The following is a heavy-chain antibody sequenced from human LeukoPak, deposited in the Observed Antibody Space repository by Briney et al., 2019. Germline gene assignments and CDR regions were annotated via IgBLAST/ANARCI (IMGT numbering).Heavy chain of an antibody. CDR3: ARDPGRFGYSYGHRAFDI. Sequence: ASVKVSCKASGYTFTSYYMHWVRQAPGQGLEWMGIINPSGGSTSYAQTFQGRVTVTRDTSTSTVYMELSSLRSEDTAVYYCARDPGRFGYSYGHRAFDIWGQGTMVTVSS. J-gene: IGHJ3*02. D-gene: IGHD5-18*01. V-gene: IGHV1-46*01. CDR2: INPSGGST. CDR1: GYTFTSYY.